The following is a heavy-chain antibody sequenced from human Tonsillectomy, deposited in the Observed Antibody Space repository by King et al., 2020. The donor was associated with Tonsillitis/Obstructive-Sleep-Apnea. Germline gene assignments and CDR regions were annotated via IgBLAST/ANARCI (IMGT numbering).Heavy chain of an antibody. J-gene: IGHJ4*02. D-gene: IGHD2-2*02. CDR3: AKDKRARCSSTSCYTPFDY. CDR1: GFTFSSYA. CDR2: VSGSGGSP. Sequence: VQLVESGGGLVQPGGSLRLSCAASGFTFSSYALSWGRQAPGKGLEWVSAVSGSGGSPYYADSVKGRFTLSRDNSKNTLYLQMNSLRAEDTAVYYCAKDKRARCSSTSCYTPFDYWGQGTLVTVSS. V-gene: IGHV3-23*04.